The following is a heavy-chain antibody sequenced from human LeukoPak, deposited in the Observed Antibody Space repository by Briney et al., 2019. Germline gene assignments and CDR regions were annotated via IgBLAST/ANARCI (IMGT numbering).Heavy chain of an antibody. D-gene: IGHD5-12*01. V-gene: IGHV3-30*02. CDR1: GFTFSSYG. Sequence: GGSLRLSCAASGFTFSSYGMHWVRHAPGKGLEWVAFIRYDGSNKYYADSVKGRFTISRDNSKKTLYLQIKSLRAEETTGYYCAKGGGYEAQYYYYYLDVWGKGTTVTISS. J-gene: IGHJ6*03. CDR3: AKGGGYEAQYYYYYLDV. CDR2: IRYDGSNK.